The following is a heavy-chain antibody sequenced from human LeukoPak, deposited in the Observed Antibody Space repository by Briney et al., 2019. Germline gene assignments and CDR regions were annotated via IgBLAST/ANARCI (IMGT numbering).Heavy chain of an antibody. CDR1: GGSISSYY. CDR3: ASNDFDSSGYYYFDY. CDR2: IYTSGTT. Sequence: PSETLSLTWTVSGGSISSYYWSWIRQPPGKGLEWIGYIYTSGTTNYNPSLKSRVTISLDTSKNQFSLKLDSVTAADTAVYYCASNDFDSSGYYYFDYWGQGTLVTVSS. D-gene: IGHD3-22*01. J-gene: IGHJ4*02. V-gene: IGHV4-4*09.